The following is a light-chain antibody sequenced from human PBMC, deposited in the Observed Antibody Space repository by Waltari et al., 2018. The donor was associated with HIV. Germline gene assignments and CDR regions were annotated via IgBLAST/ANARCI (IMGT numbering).Light chain of an antibody. V-gene: IGLV2-14*01. J-gene: IGLJ2*01. CDR3: SSYTDSSVI. CDR2: EDN. CDR1: SSAIGNYKY. Sequence: QSALTQPASVSGSPGQSITISCTAASSAIGNYKYVSWYQHHPGIAPKLIIYEDNNRPSGVSNRFSGSKSGKTASLTISGLQAEDESDYYCSSYTDSSVIFGGGTKVTVL.